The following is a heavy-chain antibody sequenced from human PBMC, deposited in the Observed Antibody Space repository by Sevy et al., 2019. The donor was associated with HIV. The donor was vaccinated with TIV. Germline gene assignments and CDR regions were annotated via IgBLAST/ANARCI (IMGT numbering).Heavy chain of an antibody. J-gene: IGHJ5*02. V-gene: IGHV4-30-2*01. Sequence: SETLSLTCAVSGGSISSGGYSWSWIRQPPGKGLEWIGYIYHSGSTYYNPSLKSRVTISVDRSKNQFSLKLSSVTAADTAVYYCARGIIGVVPAAIWFDPWGQGTLVTVS. CDR1: GGSISSGGYS. D-gene: IGHD2-2*01. CDR3: ARGIIGVVPAAIWFDP. CDR2: IYHSGST.